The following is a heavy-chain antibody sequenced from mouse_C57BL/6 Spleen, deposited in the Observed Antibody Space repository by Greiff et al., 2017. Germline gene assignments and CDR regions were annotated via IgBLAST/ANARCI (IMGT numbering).Heavy chain of an antibody. V-gene: IGHV1-52*01. CDR3: AREDIYYGNYGGAMDD. J-gene: IGHJ4*01. D-gene: IGHD2-1*01. CDR1: GYTFTSYW. CDR2: IDPSDSET. Sequence: QVQLQQPGAELVRPGSSVKLSCKASGYTFTSYWMHWVKQRPIQGLEWIGNIDPSDSETHYNQKFKDKATLTVDKSSSTAYMQLSSLTSEDSAVYYCAREDIYYGNYGGAMDDWGQGTSVTVSS.